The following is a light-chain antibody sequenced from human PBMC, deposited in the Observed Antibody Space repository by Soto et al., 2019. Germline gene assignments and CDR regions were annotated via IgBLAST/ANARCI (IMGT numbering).Light chain of an antibody. CDR2: LEGSGSY. J-gene: IGLJ3*02. V-gene: IGLV4-60*02. CDR1: SGHSSYI. CDR3: ESGDSNIGV. Sequence: QLVLTQSSSASASLGSSVKFTCTLSSGHSSYIIAWHQQQPGKAPRYLMKLEGSGSYNKGSGVPDRFSGSSSGADRYLTISSGRCEDEADYWGESGDSNIGVCGGGTEVTV.